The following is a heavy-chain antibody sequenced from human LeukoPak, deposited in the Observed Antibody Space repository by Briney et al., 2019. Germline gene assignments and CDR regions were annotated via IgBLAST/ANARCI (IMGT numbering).Heavy chain of an antibody. CDR1: GYTFTNYG. J-gene: IGHJ4*02. Sequence: ASVKVSCKASGYTFTNYGISWVRQAPGQGLEWMGWISANNGNRNYALKLQDRVSMTTDTSTSTAYMELRSLRSDDTAVYYCARVLTGYFDYWGQGTLVTVSS. V-gene: IGHV1-18*01. CDR3: ARVLTGYFDY. CDR2: ISANNGNR.